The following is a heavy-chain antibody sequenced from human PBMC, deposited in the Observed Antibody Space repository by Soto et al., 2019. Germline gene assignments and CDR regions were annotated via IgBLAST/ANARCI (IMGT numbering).Heavy chain of an antibody. D-gene: IGHD3-3*01. V-gene: IGHV1-3*01. CDR1: GYTLTSYA. CDR2: INAGNGNT. CDR3: ARVAGYDFWSAYYRSYYFDY. Sequence: ASVKVSCKASGYTLTSYAMHWVRQAPGQRLEWMGWINAGNGNTKYSQKFQGRVTITRDTSASTAYMELSSLRSEDTAVYYCARVAGYDFWSAYYRSYYFDYWGQGTLVTVSS. J-gene: IGHJ4*02.